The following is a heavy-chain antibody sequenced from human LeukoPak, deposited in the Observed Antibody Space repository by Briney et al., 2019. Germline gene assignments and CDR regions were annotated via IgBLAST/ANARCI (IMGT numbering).Heavy chain of an antibody. V-gene: IGHV1-2*06. D-gene: IGHD3-3*01. CDR3: ASVDSRTY. J-gene: IGHJ4*02. CDR2: INPNSDDT. Sequence: ASVKVSCKASGYTFTAYYMHWLRQAPGQGLEWMGRINPNSDDTNYAQKFQGRVTMTRDTSISTAYMELSRLTSDDTAIYYCASVDSRTYWGQGTLVTVSS. CDR1: GYTFTAYY.